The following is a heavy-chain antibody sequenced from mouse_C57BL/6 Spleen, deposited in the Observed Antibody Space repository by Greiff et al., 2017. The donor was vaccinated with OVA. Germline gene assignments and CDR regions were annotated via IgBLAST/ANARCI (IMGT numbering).Heavy chain of an antibody. J-gene: IGHJ3*01. CDR3: TATTVVAPQGFAY. CDR1: GFNIKDYY. V-gene: IGHV14-1*01. CDR2: IDPEDGDT. D-gene: IGHD1-1*01. Sequence: VQLQQSGAELVRPGASVKLSCTASGFNIKDYYMHWVKQRPEQGLEWIGRIDPEDGDTEYAPKFQGKATMTADTSSNTAYLQLSSLTSEDTAVYYCTATTVVAPQGFAYWGQGTLVTVSA.